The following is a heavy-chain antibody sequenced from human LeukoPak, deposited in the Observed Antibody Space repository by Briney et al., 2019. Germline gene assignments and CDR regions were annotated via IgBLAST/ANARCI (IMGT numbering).Heavy chain of an antibody. V-gene: IGHV3-48*04. CDR2: ISSSGSTI. CDR1: GFTFSSYS. D-gene: IGHD5-24*01. J-gene: IGHJ4*02. CDR3: ARGNAEIDD. Sequence: GGSLRLSCVDSGFTFSSYSMNWVRQAPGKGLEWVSYISSSGSTIYYADSVKGRFTISRDNAKNSLYLQMNSLRAEDTAVYYCARGNAEIDDWGQGTLVTVSS.